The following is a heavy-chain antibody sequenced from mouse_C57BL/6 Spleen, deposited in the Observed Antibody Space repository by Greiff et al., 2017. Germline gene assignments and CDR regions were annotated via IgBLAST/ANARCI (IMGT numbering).Heavy chain of an antibody. CDR1: GFTFSDYY. D-gene: IGHD1-1*01. J-gene: IGHJ1*03. V-gene: IGHV5-16*01. Sequence: DVKLVESEGGLVQPGSSMKLSCTASGFTFSDYYMAWVRQVPEKGLEWVANINYDGSSTYYQDSLKGRFIISRDNAKNLLYLQMNRLKSEATATYYCAREGSTVDWYFDVWGTGTTVTVSS. CDR2: INYDGSST. CDR3: AREGSTVDWYFDV.